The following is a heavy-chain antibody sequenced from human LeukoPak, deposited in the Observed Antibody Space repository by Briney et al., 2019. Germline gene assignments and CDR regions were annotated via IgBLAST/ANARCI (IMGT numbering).Heavy chain of an antibody. V-gene: IGHV4-38-2*02. Sequence: SETLSLTCSVSGYSISSAYYWGWIRQPPGKGLEWIGEINHSGSTNYNPSLKSRVTISVDTSKNQFSLKLSSVTAADTAVYYCARGEWVPIQLWFRGWFDPWGQGTLVTVSS. CDR3: ARGEWVPIQLWFRGWFDP. CDR1: GYSISSAYY. CDR2: INHSGST. J-gene: IGHJ5*02. D-gene: IGHD5-18*01.